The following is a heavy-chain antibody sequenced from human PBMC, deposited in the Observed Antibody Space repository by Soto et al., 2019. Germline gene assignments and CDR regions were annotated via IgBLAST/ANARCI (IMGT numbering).Heavy chain of an antibody. Sequence: ASVKVSCKASGGTFSSYAISWVRQAPGQGLEWMGWMNPNSGNTGYAQKFQGRVTMTRNTSASTAYMELSSLRSEDTAVYYCARDQSYYGMDVWGQGTTVTVSS. CDR2: MNPNSGNT. CDR3: ARDQSYYGMDV. V-gene: IGHV1-8*02. J-gene: IGHJ6*02. CDR1: GGTFSSYA.